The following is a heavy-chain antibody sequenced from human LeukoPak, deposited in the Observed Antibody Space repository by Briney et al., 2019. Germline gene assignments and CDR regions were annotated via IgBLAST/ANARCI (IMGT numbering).Heavy chain of an antibody. J-gene: IGHJ4*02. D-gene: IGHD6-19*01. CDR1: GGSFSGYY. CDR2: INHSGST. V-gene: IGHV4-34*01. CDR3: ARSIRGYSSGWYYFDY. Sequence: PSETLSLTCAVYGGSFSGYYWSWIRQPPGKGLEWIGEINHSGSTNYNPSLKSRVTISVDTSKNQFSVKLSSVTAADTAVYHCARSIRGYSSGWYYFDYWGQGTLITVSS.